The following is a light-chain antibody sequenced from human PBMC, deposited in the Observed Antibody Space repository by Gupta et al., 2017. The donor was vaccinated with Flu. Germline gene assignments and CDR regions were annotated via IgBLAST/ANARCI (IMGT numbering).Light chain of an antibody. CDR3: QSYDSSLNEWV. V-gene: IGLV1-40*01. Sequence: QSVFTLPPPLSRPPGHRVSSSCTGSNSNVGAHYDVHWYFQLPGTAPKLLSQGDDNRPAGVPARFSGAKSGNSASLAIAGLQPEDEADDYCQSYDSSLNEWVFGGGTKLTVL. J-gene: IGLJ3*02. CDR2: GDD. CDR1: NSNVGAHYD.